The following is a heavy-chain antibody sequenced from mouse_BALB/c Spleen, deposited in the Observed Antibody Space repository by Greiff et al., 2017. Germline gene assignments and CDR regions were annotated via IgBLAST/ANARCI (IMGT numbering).Heavy chain of an antibody. V-gene: IGHV3-8*02. CDR3: ARGLLRWYYAMDY. CDR1: GDSITSGY. CDR2: ISYSGST. D-gene: IGHD1-1*01. J-gene: IGHJ4*01. Sequence: EVKLEESGPSLVKPSQTLSLTCSVTGDSITSGYWNWIRKFPGNKLEYMGYISYSGSTYYNPSLKSRISITRDTSKNQYYLQLNSVTTEDTATYYCARGLLRWYYAMDYWGQGTSVTVSS.